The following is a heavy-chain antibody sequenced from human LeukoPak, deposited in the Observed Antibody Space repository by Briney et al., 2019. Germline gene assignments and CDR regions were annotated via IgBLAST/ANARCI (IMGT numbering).Heavy chain of an antibody. CDR1: GGSFSGYY. CDR2: IDHSGSI. D-gene: IGHD3-10*01. J-gene: IGHJ4*02. CDR3: ARDGRFGELFYDY. V-gene: IGHV4-34*01. Sequence: SETLSLTCAVYGGSFSGYYWSWIRQPPGKGLEWIGEIDHSGSINYNSSLKSRVTISVDTSKHQFSLKLSSVTAADTAVYYCARDGRFGELFYDYWGQGTLDTVSS.